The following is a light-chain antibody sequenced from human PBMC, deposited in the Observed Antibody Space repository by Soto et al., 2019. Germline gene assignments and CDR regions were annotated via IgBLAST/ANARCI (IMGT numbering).Light chain of an antibody. CDR3: QQYNSDSWA. V-gene: IGKV1-5*01. CDR1: QNINNW. CDR2: DAS. J-gene: IGKJ1*01. Sequence: TQSPSTLSASVGDRVTITCRASQNINNWLAWYQQKPGMAPKLLIYDASSLGSGVPSRFSGSGSGTEFSLTITSLQPDDFATYYCQQYNSDSWAFGQGTKVEI.